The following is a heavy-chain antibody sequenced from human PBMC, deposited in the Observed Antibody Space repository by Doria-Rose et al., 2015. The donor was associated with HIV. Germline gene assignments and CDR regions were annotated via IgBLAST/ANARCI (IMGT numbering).Heavy chain of an antibody. Sequence: QVQLQQGGAGLLKPSETLSLTCAVYGGSFSGYYWSWIRQPPGKGLEWIGEITHSGITNYNPSHRSRPTLSEDPSKNQFSLKLNSVTAADTAVYYCASSDLTGDFGFHIWGQGTTVTVSS. CDR2: ITHSGIT. J-gene: IGHJ3*02. CDR3: ASSDLTGDFGFHI. V-gene: IGHV4-34*01. D-gene: IGHD7-27*01. CDR1: GGSFSGYY.